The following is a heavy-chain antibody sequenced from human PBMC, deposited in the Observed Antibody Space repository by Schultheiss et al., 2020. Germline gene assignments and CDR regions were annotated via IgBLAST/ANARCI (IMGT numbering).Heavy chain of an antibody. V-gene: IGHV1-2*04. Sequence: ASVKVSCKASGGTFSSYAISWVRQAPGQGLEWMGIINPSGGSTSYAQKFQGWVTMTRDTSISTAYMELSRLRSDDTAVYYCARDQGRGDGYNYPNDYWGQGTMVTVSS. D-gene: IGHD5-24*01. CDR3: ARDQGRGDGYNYPNDY. J-gene: IGHJ4*02. CDR2: INPSGGST. CDR1: GGTFSSYA.